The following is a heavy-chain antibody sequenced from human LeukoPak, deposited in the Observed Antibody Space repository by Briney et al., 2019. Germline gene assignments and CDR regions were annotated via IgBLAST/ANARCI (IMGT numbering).Heavy chain of an antibody. V-gene: IGHV1-46*03. J-gene: IGHJ5*02. CDR2: INPSGGST. CDR1: GYTFTSYY. D-gene: IGHD3-10*01. Sequence: GASVKVSCKASGYTFTSYYMHWVRQAPGQGLEWMGIINPSGGSTSYAQKFQGRVTITADESTSTAYMELSSLRSEDTAVYYCAEGTDWFDPWGQGTLVTVSS. CDR3: AEGTDWFDP.